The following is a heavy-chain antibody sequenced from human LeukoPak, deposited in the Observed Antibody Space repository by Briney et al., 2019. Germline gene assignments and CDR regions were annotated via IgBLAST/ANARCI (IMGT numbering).Heavy chain of an antibody. Sequence: SETLSLTCTVSGGSISSSSYYWGWIRQPPGKGLEWIGSIYYSGSTYYNPSLKSRVTISVDTSKNQFFLKLSSVTAADTAVDYWGKATRLRHRPKYFDYWGQGTLGTVSS. V-gene: IGHV4-39*07. CDR1: GGSISSSSYY. J-gene: IGHJ4*02. D-gene: IGHD1-14*01. CDR2: IYYSGST. CDR3: GKATRLRHRPKYFDY.